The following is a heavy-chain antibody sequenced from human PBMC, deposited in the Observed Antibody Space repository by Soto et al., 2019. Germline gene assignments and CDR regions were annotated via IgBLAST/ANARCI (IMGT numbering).Heavy chain of an antibody. V-gene: IGHV3-48*03. CDR1: GFTFSSYE. Sequence: EVQLVESGGGLVQPGGSLRLSCAASGFTFSSYEMNWVRQAPGKGLEWVSYISSSGSTIYYADSEKGRFTISRDNAKNSLYLQMNSLRAEDTAVYYCARGVSVRSGWPDYWGQGTLVTVSS. CDR2: ISSSGSTI. CDR3: ARGVSVRSGWPDY. D-gene: IGHD6-19*01. J-gene: IGHJ4*02.